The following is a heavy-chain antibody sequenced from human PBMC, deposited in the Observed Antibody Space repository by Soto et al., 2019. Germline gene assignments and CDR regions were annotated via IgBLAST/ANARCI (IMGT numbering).Heavy chain of an antibody. CDR2: ISYDGSNK. CDR1: EVTSSSCW. D-gene: IGHD6-19*01. V-gene: IGHV3-30-3*01. CDR3: ARNRPPQWLTQGCDY. J-gene: IGHJ4*02. Sequence: RVSCGVAEVTSSSCWMSRVRKDPGKGLEWVAVISYDGSNKYYADSVKGRFTISRDNSKNTLYLQMNSLRAEDTAVYYCARNRPPQWLTQGCDYWGQGTLVNVSS.